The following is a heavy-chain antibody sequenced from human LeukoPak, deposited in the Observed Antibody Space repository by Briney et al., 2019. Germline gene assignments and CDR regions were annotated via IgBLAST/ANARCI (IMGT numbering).Heavy chain of an antibody. Sequence: SETLSLTCAVSGGSISSGGYSWSWIRQPPGTGLEWLGYIYHSGSTYYNPSLKSRVTISVDRSKNQFSLKLSSVTAADTAVYYCARTAGIAAAGTRGVNWFDPWGQGTLVTVSS. J-gene: IGHJ5*02. CDR3: ARTAGIAAAGTRGVNWFDP. CDR1: GGSISSGGYS. CDR2: IYHSGST. V-gene: IGHV4-30-2*01. D-gene: IGHD6-13*01.